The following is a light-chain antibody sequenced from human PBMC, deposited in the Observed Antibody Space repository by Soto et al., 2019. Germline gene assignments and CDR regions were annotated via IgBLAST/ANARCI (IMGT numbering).Light chain of an antibody. V-gene: IGKV1-39*01. J-gene: IGKJ1*01. CDR2: AAS. CDR1: QSISDL. Sequence: DIQMTQSPYSLSASVGDRVTITCRASQSISDLLNWYQQKPGKAPKLLIYAASTLQSGVPSRFSGSGSGTDFTLTISSLEPEDFATYYCQQTYSTPPTFGQGTKVDIK. CDR3: QQTYSTPPT.